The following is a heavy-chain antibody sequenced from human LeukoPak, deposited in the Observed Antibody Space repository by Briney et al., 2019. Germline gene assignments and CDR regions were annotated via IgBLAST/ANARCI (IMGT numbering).Heavy chain of an antibody. CDR1: GGSVSSGSYY. CDR3: ARIRKGTFDY. Sequence: SETLSLTCTVSGGSVSSGSYYWSWIRQPPGKGPEWIGYIYYSGSTNYNPSLKSRVTISVDTSKNQFSLKLSSVTAADTAVYYCARIRKGTFDYWGQGTLVTVSS. V-gene: IGHV4-61*01. D-gene: IGHD1-1*01. J-gene: IGHJ4*02. CDR2: IYYSGST.